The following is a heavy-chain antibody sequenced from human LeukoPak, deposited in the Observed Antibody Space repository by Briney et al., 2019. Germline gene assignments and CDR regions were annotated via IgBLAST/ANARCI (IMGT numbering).Heavy chain of an antibody. V-gene: IGHV3-48*02. CDR2: ISSYSGSTI. D-gene: IGHD6-19*01. CDR1: GFTFSSYS. J-gene: IGHJ4*02. Sequence: GGSLRLSCAASGFTFSSYSMNWVRQAPGKGLEWISYISSYSGSTIYYADSVKGRFTISRDNAKNALYLQMNSLRYEDTAVYHCARASSGWTIGYWGQGTLVTVSS. CDR3: ARASSGWTIGY.